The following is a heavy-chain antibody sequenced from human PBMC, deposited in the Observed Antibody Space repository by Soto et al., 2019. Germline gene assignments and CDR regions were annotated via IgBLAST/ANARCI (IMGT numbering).Heavy chain of an antibody. CDR3: ARGAGIAVAGTVDY. D-gene: IGHD6-19*01. Sequence: EVQLVESGGGLVKPGGSLRLSRAASGFTFSSYSMNWVRQAPGKGLEWVSSISSSSSYIYYADSVKGRFTISRDNAKNSLYLQMNSLRAEDTAVYYCARGAGIAVAGTVDYWGQGTLVTVSS. V-gene: IGHV3-21*01. J-gene: IGHJ4*02. CDR1: GFTFSSYS. CDR2: ISSSSSYI.